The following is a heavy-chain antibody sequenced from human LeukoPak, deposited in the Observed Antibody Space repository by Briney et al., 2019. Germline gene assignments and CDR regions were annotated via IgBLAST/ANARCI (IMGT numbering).Heavy chain of an antibody. CDR3: ARGPYYDFWSGYSVVGGYFDY. Sequence: SETLSLTCTVSGGSISSYYWSWIRQPPGKGLEWIGYIYYSGSTNYNPSLRSRVTISVDTSKNQFSLKLSSVTAADTAVYYCARGPYYDFWSGYSVVGGYFDYWGQGTLVTVSS. CDR1: GGSISSYY. V-gene: IGHV4-59*01. CDR2: IYYSGST. D-gene: IGHD3-3*01. J-gene: IGHJ4*02.